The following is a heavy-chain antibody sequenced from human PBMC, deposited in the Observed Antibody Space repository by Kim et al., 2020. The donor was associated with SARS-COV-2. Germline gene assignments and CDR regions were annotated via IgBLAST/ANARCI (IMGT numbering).Heavy chain of an antibody. D-gene: IGHD3-22*01. CDR2: ISGYNGNT. Sequence: ASVTVSCKASGYTFTSYGISWVRQAPGQRLEWMGWISGYNGNTKYAQKFQGRVTMTTDTSTSTVYMELRSLRSEDTAVYYCARDFYESSGYYFDTFDIWG. J-gene: IGHJ3*02. CDR1: GYTFTSYG. V-gene: IGHV1-18*01. CDR3: ARDFYESSGYYFDTFDI.